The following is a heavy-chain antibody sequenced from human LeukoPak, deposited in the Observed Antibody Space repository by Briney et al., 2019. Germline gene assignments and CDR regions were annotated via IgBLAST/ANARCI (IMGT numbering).Heavy chain of an antibody. V-gene: IGHV3-30*02. CDR1: GFTFSSYG. CDR2: IRYDGSNK. J-gene: IGHJ4*02. CDR3: AKGGIVVVPAAIPFDY. D-gene: IGHD2-2*01. Sequence: GGSLRLSCAASGFTFSSYGMHWVRQAPGKGLEWVPFIRYDGSNKYYADSVKGRFTISRDNSKNTLYLQMNSLRAEDTAVYYCAKGGIVVVPAAIPFDYWGQGTLVTVSS.